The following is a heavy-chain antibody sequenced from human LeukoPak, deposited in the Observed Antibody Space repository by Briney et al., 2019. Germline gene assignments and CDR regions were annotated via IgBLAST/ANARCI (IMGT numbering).Heavy chain of an antibody. V-gene: IGHV3-48*03. J-gene: IGHJ4*02. Sequence: GGSLRLSCAASGFTFSSFEMIWVRQAPGKWLEWVSHISSSGRTIYYADSVKGRFTISRDNAKNSLYLQMNSLRAEDTAVYYCARGGLVGANAGDYRGQGTLVTVSS. CDR3: ARGGLVGANAGDY. CDR1: GFTFSSFE. D-gene: IGHD1-26*01. CDR2: ISSSGRTI.